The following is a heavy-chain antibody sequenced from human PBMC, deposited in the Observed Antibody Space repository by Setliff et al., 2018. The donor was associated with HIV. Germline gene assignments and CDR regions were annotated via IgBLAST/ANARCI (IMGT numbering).Heavy chain of an antibody. CDR2: IYWDDDK. CDR1: GFSLSTGGVG. V-gene: IGHV2-5*02. CDR3: VHRHPHYYDSSGPKRAFDP. D-gene: IGHD3-22*01. Sequence: SGPTLVNPTQTLTLTCTFSGFSLSTGGVGVGWIRQPPGKALEWLALIYWDDDKRYSPSLKSRPTITKDTSKNQVVLTMTNMDPVDTATYYCVHRHPHYYDSSGPKRAFDPWGQGTSVTVSS. J-gene: IGHJ5*02.